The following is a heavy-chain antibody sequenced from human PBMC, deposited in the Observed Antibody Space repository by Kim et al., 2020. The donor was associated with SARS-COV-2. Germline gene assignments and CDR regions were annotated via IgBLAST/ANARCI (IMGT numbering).Heavy chain of an antibody. CDR1: GGTFSSYA. V-gene: IGHV1-69*13. Sequence: SVKVSCKASGGTFSSYAISWVRQAPGQGLEWMGGIIPIFGTANYAQKFQGRVTITADESTSTAYMELSSLRSEDTAVYYCAREAFNLDITWFDPWGQGTLVTVSS. CDR3: AREAFNLDITWFDP. J-gene: IGHJ5*02. CDR2: IIPIFGTA. D-gene: IGHD3-9*01.